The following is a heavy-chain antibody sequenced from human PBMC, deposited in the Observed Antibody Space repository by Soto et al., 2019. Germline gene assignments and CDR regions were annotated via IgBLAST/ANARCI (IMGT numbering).Heavy chain of an antibody. CDR2: ISSSSSYI. CDR3: ARAKGADYGDYVFDYYYYYGMDV. J-gene: IGHJ6*02. V-gene: IGHV3-21*01. Sequence: LRLSCAASGFTFSSYSMNWVRQAPGKGLEWVSSISSSSSYIYYADSVKGRFTISRDNAKNSLYLQMNSLRAEDTAVYYCARAKGADYGDYVFDYYYYYGMDVWGQGTTVTVSS. CDR1: GFTFSSYS. D-gene: IGHD4-17*01.